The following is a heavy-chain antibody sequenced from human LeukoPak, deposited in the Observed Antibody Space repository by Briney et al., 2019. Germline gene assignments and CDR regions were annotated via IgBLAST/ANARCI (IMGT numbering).Heavy chain of an antibody. CDR3: ARSYFDY. Sequence: QPGGSLRLSCAASGFTFSSYAMHWVRQAPGKGLEWVAVISYDGSNKYYADSVKGRFTISRDNSKNTLYLQMNSLRAEDTAVYYCARSYFDYWGQGTLVAVSS. V-gene: IGHV3-30-3*01. CDR1: GFTFSSYA. J-gene: IGHJ4*02. CDR2: ISYDGSNK.